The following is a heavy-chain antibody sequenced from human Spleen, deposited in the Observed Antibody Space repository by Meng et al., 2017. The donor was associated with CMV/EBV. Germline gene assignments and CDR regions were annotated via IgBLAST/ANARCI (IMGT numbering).Heavy chain of an antibody. CDR3: ARGKSELYCGSSSCFVDNSPYYIDC. CDR2: IKQDGSEK. CDR1: GFTLNNFW. D-gene: IGHD2-2*01. Sequence: GESLKISCAASGFTLNNFWMSWVRQAPGKGLEWVAKIKQDGSEKYYVDSVKGRFTISRNNAKNSMYVQMNSLRAEDTAVYFCARGKSELYCGSSSCFVDNSPYYIDCWGHGTLVTVSS. J-gene: IGHJ4*01. V-gene: IGHV3-7*01.